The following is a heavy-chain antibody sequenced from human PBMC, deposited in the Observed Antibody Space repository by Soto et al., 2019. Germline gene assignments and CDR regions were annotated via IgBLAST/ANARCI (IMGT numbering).Heavy chain of an antibody. CDR1: GFTFSSYA. V-gene: IGHV3-30-3*01. CDR2: ISYDGSNK. CDR3: ARGRLIAARHYYYYGMDV. Sequence: GGSLRLSCAASGFTFSSYAMHWVRQAPGKGLEWVAVISYDGSNKYYADSVKGRFTISRDNSKNTLYLQMNSLRAEDTAEYYCARGRLIAARHYYYYGMDVWGQGTTVTVSS. J-gene: IGHJ6*02. D-gene: IGHD6-6*01.